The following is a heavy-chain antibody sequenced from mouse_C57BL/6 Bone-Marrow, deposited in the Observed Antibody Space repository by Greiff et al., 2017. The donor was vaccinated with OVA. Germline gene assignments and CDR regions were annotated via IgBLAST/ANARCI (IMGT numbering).Heavy chain of an antibody. CDR2: IYPRSGNT. CDR1: GYTFTSYG. CDR3: ARNYGSSYWYLDV. D-gene: IGHD1-1*01. V-gene: IGHV1-81*01. Sequence: QVQLQQSGAELVRPGASVKLSCKASGYTFTSYGISWVKQRPGQGLEWIGEIYPRSGNTYYNEKFKGKATLTADKSSSTAYMELRSLTSEDSAVYFCARNYGSSYWYLDVWGTGTTVTVSS. J-gene: IGHJ1*03.